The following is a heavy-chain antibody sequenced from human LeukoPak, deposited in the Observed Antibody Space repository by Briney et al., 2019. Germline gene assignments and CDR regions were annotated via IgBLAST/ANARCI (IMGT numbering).Heavy chain of an antibody. Sequence: GGSLRFSCAASGFTFSDYWIHWVRQAPGKGLVWVSRINTDGSITNYADSVKGRFSISRDNAKNTLYLQMSSLRAEDTAVYYCARDRGPRTGFMVREAYDYWGQGTLVTVSS. J-gene: IGHJ4*02. V-gene: IGHV3-74*01. D-gene: IGHD3-10*01. CDR3: ARDRGPRTGFMVREAYDY. CDR2: INTDGSIT. CDR1: GFTFSDYW.